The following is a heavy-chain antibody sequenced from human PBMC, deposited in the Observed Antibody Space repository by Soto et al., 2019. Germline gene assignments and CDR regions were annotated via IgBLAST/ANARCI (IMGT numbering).Heavy chain of an antibody. V-gene: IGHV3-73*01. CDR1: GFTFSGPA. CDR2: IRSKANSYAT. J-gene: IGHJ4*02. D-gene: IGHD1-26*01. CDR3: TVIVGATGPLFDY. Sequence: GGSLRLSCAASGFTFSGPAMHWVRQASGKGLEWVGRIRSKANSYATAYAASVKGRFTISRDDSKNTAYLQMNSLKTEDTAVYYCTVIVGATGPLFDYWGQGTLVTVSS.